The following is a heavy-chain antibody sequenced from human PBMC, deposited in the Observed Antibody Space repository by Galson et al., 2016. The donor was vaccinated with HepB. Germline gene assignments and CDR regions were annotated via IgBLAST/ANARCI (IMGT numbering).Heavy chain of an antibody. Sequence: CAISGDSVSSNSAAWDWIRQSPSRGLEWLGRTYYRSKWYNDYAVSVKSRITVNPDTSKNQFSLQLNSVTPEDTAVYYCARVRRSCSSTSCFYYYGMDVWGQGTTVTVSS. D-gene: IGHD2-2*01. J-gene: IGHJ6*02. CDR1: GDSVSSNSAA. CDR2: TYYRSKWYN. CDR3: ARVRRSCSSTSCFYYYGMDV. V-gene: IGHV6-1*01.